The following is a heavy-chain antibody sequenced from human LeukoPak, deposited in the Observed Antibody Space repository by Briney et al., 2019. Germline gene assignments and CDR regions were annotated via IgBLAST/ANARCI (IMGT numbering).Heavy chain of an antibody. CDR2: ISAYNGNT. D-gene: IGHD1-26*01. Sequence: ASAKVSCKASGYTFSGYYVHWVRQAPGQGLEWMGWISAYNGNTNYAQKLQGRVTMTTDTSTSTAYMELRSLRSDDTAVYYCARDKIVGATTVDYWGQGTLVTVSS. V-gene: IGHV1-18*04. J-gene: IGHJ4*02. CDR3: ARDKIVGATTVDY. CDR1: GYTFSGYY.